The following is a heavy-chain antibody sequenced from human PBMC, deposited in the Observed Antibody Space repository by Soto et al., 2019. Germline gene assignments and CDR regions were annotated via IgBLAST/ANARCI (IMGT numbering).Heavy chain of an antibody. D-gene: IGHD5-18*01. CDR2: ISYDGSNK. CDR1: GFTFSSYA. Sequence: TVGSLRLSCAASGFTFSSYAMHWVRQAPGKGLEWVAVISYDGSNKYYADSVKGRFTISRDNSKNTLYLQMNSLRAEDTAVYYCARAFHTAMVEGNFDYWGQGTLVTVSS. J-gene: IGHJ4*02. V-gene: IGHV3-30-3*01. CDR3: ARAFHTAMVEGNFDY.